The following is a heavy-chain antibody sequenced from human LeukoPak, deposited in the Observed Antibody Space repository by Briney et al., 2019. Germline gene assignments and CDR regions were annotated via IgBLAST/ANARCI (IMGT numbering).Heavy chain of an antibody. V-gene: IGHV1-69*13. CDR1: GYTFTSYG. J-gene: IGHJ4*02. CDR2: IIPIFGTA. Sequence: SVKVSCKASGYTFTSYGISWVRQAPGQGLEWMGGIIPIFGTANYAQKFQGRVTITADESTSTAYMELSSLRSEDTAVYYCARGPTVTTSLFDYWGQGTLVTVSS. CDR3: ARGPTVTTSLFDY. D-gene: IGHD4-17*01.